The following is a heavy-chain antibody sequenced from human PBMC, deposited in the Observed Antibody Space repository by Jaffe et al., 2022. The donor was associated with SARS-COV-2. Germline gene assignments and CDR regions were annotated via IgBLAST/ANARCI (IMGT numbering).Heavy chain of an antibody. V-gene: IGHV1-2*02. CDR2: INPNSGGT. CDR3: ARDRVVVPADILNRYYYYGMDV. D-gene: IGHD2-2*01. J-gene: IGHJ6*02. CDR1: GYTFTGYY. Sequence: QVQLVQSGAEVKKPGASVKVSCKASGYTFTGYYMHWVRQAPGQGLEWMGWINPNSGGTNYAQKFQGRVTMTRDTSISTAYMELSRLRSDDTAVYYCARDRVVVPADILNRYYYYGMDVWGQGTTVTVSS.